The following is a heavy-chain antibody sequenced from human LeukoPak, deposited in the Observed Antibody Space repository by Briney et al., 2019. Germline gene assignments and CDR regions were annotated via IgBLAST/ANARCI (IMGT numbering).Heavy chain of an antibody. CDR2: IWSDGSNR. CDR3: VKERSPFDAFDI. J-gene: IGHJ3*02. CDR1: GFIFSTYG. Sequence: GGSLRLSCAASGFIFSTYGMHWVRQAPGKGLEWVAVIWSDGSNRFYADSVKGRFTFSRDNSKNTLSLQMNSLSAEDTAVYYCVKERSPFDAFDIWGQGTMVTVSS. V-gene: IGHV3-33*06.